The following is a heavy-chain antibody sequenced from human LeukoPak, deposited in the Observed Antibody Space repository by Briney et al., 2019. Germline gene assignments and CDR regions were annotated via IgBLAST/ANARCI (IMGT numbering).Heavy chain of an antibody. CDR2: ISDSGYTI. J-gene: IGHJ4*02. D-gene: IGHD6-13*01. V-gene: IGHV3-11*01. Sequence: GGSLRLSCAASEFTFSDYYMSWIRQAPGKGLEWVSYISDSGYTIYYADSVKGRFTISRDNAKNSLYLQMDSLRAEDTAVYFCARGGYSSSWYNDYWGQGTLVTVSS. CDR3: ARGGYSSSWYNDY. CDR1: EFTFSDYY.